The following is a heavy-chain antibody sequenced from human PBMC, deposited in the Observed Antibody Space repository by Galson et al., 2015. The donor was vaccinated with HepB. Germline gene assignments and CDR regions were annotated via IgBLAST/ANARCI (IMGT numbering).Heavy chain of an antibody. CDR1: GFTFSSYA. V-gene: IGHV3-23*01. CDR2: ISGSGGST. CDR3: AKDLGRELLRDYYYYGMDV. Sequence: SLRLSCAASGFTFSSYAMSWVRQAPGKGLEWVSAISGSGGSTYYADSVKGRFTISRDNSKNTLYLQMNSLRAEDTAVYYCAKDLGRELLRDYYYYGMDVWGQGTTVTVSS. D-gene: IGHD1-26*01. J-gene: IGHJ6*02.